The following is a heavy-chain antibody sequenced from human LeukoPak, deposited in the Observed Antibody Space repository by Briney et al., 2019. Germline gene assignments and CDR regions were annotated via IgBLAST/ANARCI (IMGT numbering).Heavy chain of an antibody. Sequence: PGGSLRLSCAASGFTLSSYSMNWVRQAPGKGLEWVSSISSSSSYIYYADSVKGRFTISRDNAKNSLYLQMNSLRAEDTAVYYCARDPNSSSWYPDWYFDLWGRGTLVTVSS. CDR1: GFTLSSYS. CDR3: ARDPNSSSWYPDWYFDL. D-gene: IGHD6-13*01. V-gene: IGHV3-21*01. J-gene: IGHJ2*01. CDR2: ISSSSSYI.